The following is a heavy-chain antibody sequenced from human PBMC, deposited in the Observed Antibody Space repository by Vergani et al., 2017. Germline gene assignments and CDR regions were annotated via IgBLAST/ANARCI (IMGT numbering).Heavy chain of an antibody. Sequence: QVQLPESGPGLVKPSETLSLTCAVSGYSISSGYYWGWIRQPPGKGLEWIGYIYYSGSTNYNPSLKSRVTISVDTSKNQFSLKLSSVTAADTAVYYCATGWDMDVWGQGTTVTVSS. CDR2: IYYSGST. J-gene: IGHJ6*02. V-gene: IGHV4-61*01. CDR3: ATGWDMDV. CDR1: GYSISSGYY. D-gene: IGHD1-26*01.